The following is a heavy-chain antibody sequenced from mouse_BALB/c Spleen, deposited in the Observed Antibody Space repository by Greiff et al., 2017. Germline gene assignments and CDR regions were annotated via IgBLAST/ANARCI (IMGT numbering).Heavy chain of an antibody. CDR1: GDSITSGY. V-gene: IGHV3-8*02. CDR3: ARLRGSSPYSFDY. D-gene: IGHD1-1*01. Sequence: DVKLVESGPSLVKPSQTLSLTCSVTGDSITSGYWNWIRKFPGNKLEYMGYISYSGSTYYNPSLKSRISITRDTSKNQYYLQLNSVTTEDTATYYCARLRGSSPYSFDYWGQGTTLTVSS. CDR2: ISYSGST. J-gene: IGHJ2*01.